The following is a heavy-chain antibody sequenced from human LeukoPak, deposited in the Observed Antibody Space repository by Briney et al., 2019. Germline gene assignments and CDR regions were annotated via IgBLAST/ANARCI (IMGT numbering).Heavy chain of an antibody. D-gene: IGHD6-19*01. CDR1: GYTFTSYG. Sequence: GASVKVSCKASGYTFTSYGISWVRQAPGQGLEWMGWINPNSGGTNYAQKFQGRVTMTRDTSISTAYMELSRLRSDDTAVYYCARAGHIAVSYYFDYWGQGTLVTVSS. V-gene: IGHV1-2*02. J-gene: IGHJ4*02. CDR2: INPNSGGT. CDR3: ARAGHIAVSYYFDY.